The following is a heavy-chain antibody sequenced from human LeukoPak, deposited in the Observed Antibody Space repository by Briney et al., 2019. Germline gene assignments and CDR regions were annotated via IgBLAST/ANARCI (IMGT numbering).Heavy chain of an antibody. J-gene: IGHJ4*02. D-gene: IGHD3-22*01. CDR2: ISYDGSNK. CDR1: GFTFSSYA. Sequence: GGSLRLSCAASGFTFSSYAMHWVRQAPGKGLEWVAVISYDGSNKYYADSVKGRFTISRDNSKNTLYLQMNSLRAEDTAVYYCARGRFNYDNSGYSSFYHWGQGTLVTVSS. CDR3: ARGRFNYDNSGYSSFYH. V-gene: IGHV3-30-3*01.